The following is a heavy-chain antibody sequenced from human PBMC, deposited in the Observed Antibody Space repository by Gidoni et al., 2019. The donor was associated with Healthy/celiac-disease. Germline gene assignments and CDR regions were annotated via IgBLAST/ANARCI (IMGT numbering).Heavy chain of an antibody. CDR3: AREYYDFWSGYQNWFDP. D-gene: IGHD3-3*01. CDR2: INPSGGST. Sequence: QVQLVQSGAEVKKPGASVKVSCKASGYTFTSYYMHWVRQAPGQGLEWMGIINPSGGSTSYAQKFQGRVTMTRDTSTSTVYMELSSLRSEDTAVYYCAREYYDFWSGYQNWFDPWGQGTLVTVSS. CDR1: GYTFTSYY. V-gene: IGHV1-46*03. J-gene: IGHJ5*02.